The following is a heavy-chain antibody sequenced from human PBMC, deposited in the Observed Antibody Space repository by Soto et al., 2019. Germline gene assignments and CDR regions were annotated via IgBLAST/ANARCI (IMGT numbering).Heavy chain of an antibody. CDR2: LYWDDGK. Sequence: QITLKESGPTLVKPTQTLTLTCTFSGFSLSSTRMAVVWIGQPPGKALEWLALLYWDDGKCYSPFLKSKLTITHDTTIKQVVLTMANRDPVDTARYYCAHIVVAGLGYYFDHWGQGTLVTVSS. D-gene: IGHD6-19*01. CDR1: GFSLSSTRMA. CDR3: AHIVVAGLGYYFDH. V-gene: IGHV2-5*02. J-gene: IGHJ4*02.